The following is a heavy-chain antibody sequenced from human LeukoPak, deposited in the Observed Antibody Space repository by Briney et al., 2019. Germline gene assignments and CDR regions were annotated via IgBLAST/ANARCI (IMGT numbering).Heavy chain of an antibody. V-gene: IGHV1-69*04. CDR2: IIPILGIA. CDR1: GYTFTSYA. CDR3: ARVDTAMVIDY. Sequence: SVKVSCKASGYTFTSYAISWVRQAPGQGLEWMGRIIPILGIANYAQKFQGRVTITADKSTSTAYMELSSLRSEDTAVYYCARVDTAMVIDYWGQGTLVTVSS. J-gene: IGHJ4*02. D-gene: IGHD5-18*01.